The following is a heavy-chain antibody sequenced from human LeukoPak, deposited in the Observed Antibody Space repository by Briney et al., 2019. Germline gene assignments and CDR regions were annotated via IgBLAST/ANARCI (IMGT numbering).Heavy chain of an antibody. V-gene: IGHV4-34*01. D-gene: IGHD2-2*01. Sequence: SETLSLTCAVYGGSFSGYYWSWIRQPSGKGLEWIGEINHSGSTNYNPSLKSRVTISVDTSKNQFSLKLSSVTAADTAVYYCVGYCSSTSCSDAFDIWGQGTMVTVSS. J-gene: IGHJ3*02. CDR3: VGYCSSTSCSDAFDI. CDR2: INHSGST. CDR1: GGSFSGYY.